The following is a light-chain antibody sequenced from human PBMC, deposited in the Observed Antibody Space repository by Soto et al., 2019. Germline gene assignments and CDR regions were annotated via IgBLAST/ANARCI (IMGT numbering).Light chain of an antibody. CDR2: EVN. CDR3: SSSAGSNNLVV. CDR1: SSDIGGYNS. Sequence: QSALTQPPSASGSPGQSVTISCTGTSSDIGGYNSVSWYQQHPGKAPKLMIYEVNKRPSGVPDRFSGSKSGNSASLTVSGLQAEDDSDYYCSSSAGSNNLVVFGGGTKLTVL. J-gene: IGLJ2*01. V-gene: IGLV2-8*01.